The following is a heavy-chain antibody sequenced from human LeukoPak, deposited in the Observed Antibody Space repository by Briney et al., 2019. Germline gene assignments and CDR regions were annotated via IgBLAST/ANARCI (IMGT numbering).Heavy chain of an antibody. Sequence: GASVKVSCKASGYTFTGYYMHWVRQAPGQGLEWMGWINPNSGGTNYAQKFQGRVTMTRDTSISTAYMELSRLRSDNTAVYYCARGPDSSGYYYGYWGQGTLVTVSS. J-gene: IGHJ4*02. CDR2: INPNSGGT. CDR1: GYTFTGYY. V-gene: IGHV1-2*02. CDR3: ARGPDSSGYYYGY. D-gene: IGHD3-22*01.